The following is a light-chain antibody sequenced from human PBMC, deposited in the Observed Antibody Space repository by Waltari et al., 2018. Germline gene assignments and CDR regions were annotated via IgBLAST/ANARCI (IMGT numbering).Light chain of an antibody. CDR2: EVS. V-gene: IGLV2-8*01. Sequence: QSALTQPPSASGSPGQPVTLSCTGPSSDVGGYKHVSWYQQHPGKAPKLMIYEVSKRPSGVPDRFSGSKSGNTASLTVSGLQAEDEADYYCSSYAGSDSRVVFGGGTKLTVL. CDR1: SSDVGGYKH. CDR3: SSYAGSDSRVV. J-gene: IGLJ2*01.